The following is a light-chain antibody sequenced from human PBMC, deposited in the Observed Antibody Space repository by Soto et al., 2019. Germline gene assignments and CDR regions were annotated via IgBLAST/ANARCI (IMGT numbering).Light chain of an antibody. CDR3: AAWDDSLNGQGV. V-gene: IGLV1-44*01. Sequence: QAVVTQPPSASGTPGQRVSISCSGSSSNIGRNTVNWYQQVPGTAPKVLIYSNDQRPSGVPDRFSGSKSGTSASLAISGLQSEDEADYYCAAWDDSLNGQGVFGGGTKLTVL. CDR2: SND. CDR1: SSNIGRNT. J-gene: IGLJ3*02.